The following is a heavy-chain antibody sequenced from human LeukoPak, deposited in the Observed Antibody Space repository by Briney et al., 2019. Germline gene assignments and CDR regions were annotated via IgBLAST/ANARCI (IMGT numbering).Heavy chain of an antibody. CDR1: GASISSYY. V-gene: IGHV4-59*01. D-gene: IGHD6-13*01. Sequence: SETLSLTCTVSGASISSYYWSWIRQPPGKGLEWLGYIYYSGSTNYNPSLKSRVTISVDTSKNQFSLKLSSVTAADTAVYYCAREKAAADYYYYYGMDVWGQGTTVTVSS. CDR3: AREKAAADYYYYYGMDV. J-gene: IGHJ6*02. CDR2: IYYSGST.